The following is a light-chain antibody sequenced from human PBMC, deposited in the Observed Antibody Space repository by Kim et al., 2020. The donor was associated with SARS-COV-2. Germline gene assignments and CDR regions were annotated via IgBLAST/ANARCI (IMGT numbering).Light chain of an antibody. CDR1: QGISNC. Sequence: DIQMTQSPSTLSASVGDRVTITCRASQGISNCLAWYQQKPGKVPKLLIYNASSLQTGVPSRFSGSGSGTEFTLTITSLQPDDVASYYCQKYNSDPWTFGPGTKVDIK. J-gene: IGKJ1*01. V-gene: IGKV1-27*01. CDR3: QKYNSDPWT. CDR2: NAS.